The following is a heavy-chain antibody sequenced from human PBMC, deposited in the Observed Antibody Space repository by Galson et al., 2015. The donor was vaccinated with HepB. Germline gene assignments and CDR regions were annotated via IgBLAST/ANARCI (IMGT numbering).Heavy chain of an antibody. D-gene: IGHD5-24*01. CDR2: IDPSDSYT. CDR3: ARHVQNGYNYLPGDY. J-gene: IGHJ4*02. Sequence: QSGAEVKKPGESLRISCKSSGYSFISHWISWVRQMPGKGLEWMGRIDPSDSYTNYSPSFQGHVTFSTDKSITTADLQWSSLKASDTSMYYCARHVQNGYNYLPGDYWGQGTLVTVSS. CDR1: GYSFISHW. V-gene: IGHV5-10-1*01.